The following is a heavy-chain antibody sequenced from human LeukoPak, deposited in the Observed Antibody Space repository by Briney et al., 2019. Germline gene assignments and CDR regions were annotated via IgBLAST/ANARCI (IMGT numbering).Heavy chain of an antibody. CDR3: AKDRSLTLPTFERSGYYYY. Sequence: GGSLRLSCAASGFAFRSFDMSWGRQAPGKGLEWVSSLSGSGDTTYYADSVKGRFTISRDNSNNTLYLQMNSLRAEDTALYYCAKDRSLTLPTFERSGYYYYWGQGTLVTVSS. V-gene: IGHV3-23*01. CDR1: GFAFRSFD. J-gene: IGHJ4*01. CDR2: LSGSGDTT. D-gene: IGHD3-22*01.